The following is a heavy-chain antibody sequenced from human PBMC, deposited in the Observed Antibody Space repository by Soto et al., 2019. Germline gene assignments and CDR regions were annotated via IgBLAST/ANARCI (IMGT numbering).Heavy chain of an antibody. CDR3: ARDRGGSGSQQHYDYVWGSYRYSPFDY. Sequence: GGSLRLSCAASGFTFSSYGMHWVRQAPGKGLEWVAVIWYDGSNKYYADSVKGRFTISRDNSKNTLYLQMNSLRAEDTAVYYCARDRGGSGSQQHYDYVWGSYRYSPFDYWGQGTLVTVSS. J-gene: IGHJ4*02. CDR1: GFTFSSYG. V-gene: IGHV3-33*01. D-gene: IGHD3-16*02. CDR2: IWYDGSNK.